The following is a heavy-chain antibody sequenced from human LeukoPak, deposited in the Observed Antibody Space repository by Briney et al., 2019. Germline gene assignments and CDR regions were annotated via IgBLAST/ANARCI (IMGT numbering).Heavy chain of an antibody. CDR2: ISGSGGST. Sequence: GGSLRLSRAASGFTFSSYAMSWVRQAPGKGLEWVSAISGSGGSTYYADSVKGRFTISRDNSKNTLYLQMNSLRAEDTAVYYCAKRAYYYDSSGYPFDYWGQGTLVTVSS. CDR1: GFTFSSYA. CDR3: AKRAYYYDSSGYPFDY. V-gene: IGHV3-23*01. D-gene: IGHD3-22*01. J-gene: IGHJ4*02.